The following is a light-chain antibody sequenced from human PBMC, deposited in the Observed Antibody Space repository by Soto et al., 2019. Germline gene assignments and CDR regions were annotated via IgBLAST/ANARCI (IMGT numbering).Light chain of an antibody. V-gene: IGKV3-20*01. J-gene: IGKJ4*01. CDR1: QSVRSNY. Sequence: EIVLTQSPGTLSLSSGERATLSCRASQSVRSNYLAWYQQKPGQAPRLLIYGASSSATGIPDRFGGSGSGTDFTLTSSRLEPEDFAVYYCQQYASSQLTFGGGTKVEIK. CDR2: GAS. CDR3: QQYASSQLT.